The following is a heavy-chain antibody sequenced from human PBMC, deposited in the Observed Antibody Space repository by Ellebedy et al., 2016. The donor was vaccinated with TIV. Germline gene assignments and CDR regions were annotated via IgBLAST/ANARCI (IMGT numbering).Heavy chain of an antibody. CDR3: ARKWEDCGGDCPAPMDDAFDI. CDR1: GGSISSSNW. Sequence: MPSETLSLTCAVSGGSISSSNWWSWVRQPPGKGLEWIGEIYHSGSTNYNPSLKSRVTISVDTSKNQFSLKLSSVTAADTAVYYCARKWEDCGGDCPAPMDDAFDIWGQGTMVTVSS. D-gene: IGHD2-21*02. CDR2: IYHSGST. V-gene: IGHV4-4*02. J-gene: IGHJ3*02.